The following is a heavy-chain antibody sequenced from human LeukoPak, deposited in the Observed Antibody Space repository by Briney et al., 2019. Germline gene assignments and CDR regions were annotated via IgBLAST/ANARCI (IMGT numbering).Heavy chain of an antibody. Sequence: GESLKISCKGSGYSFTSYWIGWVRQMPGKGLEWMGIIYPGDSDTRYSPSFQDQVTISADKSISTAYLRWSSLKASDTAMYYCARQRFTMRAYAGNWFDPWGQGTLVTVSS. CDR3: ARQRFTMRAYAGNWFDP. D-gene: IGHD3-10*01. CDR2: IYPGDSDT. J-gene: IGHJ5*02. V-gene: IGHV5-51*01. CDR1: GYSFTSYW.